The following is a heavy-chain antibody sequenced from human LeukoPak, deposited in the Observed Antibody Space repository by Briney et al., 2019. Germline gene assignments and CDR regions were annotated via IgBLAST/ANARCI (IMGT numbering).Heavy chain of an antibody. J-gene: IGHJ6*03. V-gene: IGHV2-26*01. Sequence: SGRTLVNPTAPLTLTCTVSGFSLSTARMGVSWIRQPPGKALEWLAHIFSNDEKSYSTSLKSRLTISKDTSKSQVVLTMTNMDPVDTATYYCARSYCSGGSCYSYYYYYMDVWGKGTTVTVSS. D-gene: IGHD2-15*01. CDR2: IFSNDEK. CDR1: GFSLSTARMG. CDR3: ARSYCSGGSCYSYYYYYMDV.